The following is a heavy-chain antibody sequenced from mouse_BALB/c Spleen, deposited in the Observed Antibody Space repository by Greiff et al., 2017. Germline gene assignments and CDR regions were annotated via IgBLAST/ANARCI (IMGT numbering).Heavy chain of an antibody. D-gene: IGHD1-1*01. V-gene: IGHV14-3*02. Sequence: EVQLQQSGAELVKPGASVKLSCTASGFNIKDTYMHWVQQRPEQGLEWIGRIDPANGNTKYDPKFQGKATIPADTSSNTAYLQLSSLTSEDTAVYYCARGVVGYWYFDVWGAGTTVTVSS. J-gene: IGHJ1*01. CDR1: GFNIKDTY. CDR2: IDPANGNT. CDR3: ARGVVGYWYFDV.